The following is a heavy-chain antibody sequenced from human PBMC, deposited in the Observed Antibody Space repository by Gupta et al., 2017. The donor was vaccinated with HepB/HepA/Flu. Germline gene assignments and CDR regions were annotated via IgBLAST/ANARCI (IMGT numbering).Heavy chain of an antibody. V-gene: IGHV3-15*01. J-gene: IGHJ5*02. D-gene: IGHD1-26*01. CDR3: TTDPRSKYSGSYWDFDP. Sequence: EVQLVSSGGGLVKRGGPLRLSCAASGFTLSNPWMSWVRRVTGQGLEWVGRIKSKTDGGTTDYAAPVKGRFTITRDDSKNTLYLQMNSLKTEDTAVYYCTTDPRSKYSGSYWDFDPWGQGTLVTVSS. CDR1: GFTLSNPW. CDR2: IKSKTDGGTT.